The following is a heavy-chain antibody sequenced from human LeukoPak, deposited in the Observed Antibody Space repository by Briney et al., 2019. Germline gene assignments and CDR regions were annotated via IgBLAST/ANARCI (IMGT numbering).Heavy chain of an antibody. V-gene: IGHV4-59*02. D-gene: IGHD3-10*01. CDR1: GGSVSSYY. CDR2: LYYSGST. CDR3: ARGGSGISNAFDI. J-gene: IGHJ3*02. Sequence: SETLSLTCSVSGGSVSSYYWSWIRQPPGKGLEWIGYLYYSGSTNSNPSLKSRVTMSVDTSKNQFSLKLRSVTAADTAVYYCARGGSGISNAFDIWGQGTMVTVSS.